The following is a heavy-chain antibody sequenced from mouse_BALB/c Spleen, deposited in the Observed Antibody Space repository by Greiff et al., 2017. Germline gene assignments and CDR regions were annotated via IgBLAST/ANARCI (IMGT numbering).Heavy chain of an antibody. CDR1: GYTFTSYW. CDR2: IDPSDSYT. D-gene: IGHD2-14*01. V-gene: IGHV1S127*01. J-gene: IGHJ4*01. Sequence: QVQLQQPGAELVKPGASVKMSCKASGYTFTSYWMHWVKQRPGQGLEWIGVIDPSDSYTSYNQKFKGKATLTVDTSSSTAYMQLSSLTSEDSAVYYCTRLYRHYYAMDYWGQGTSVTVSS. CDR3: TRLYRHYYAMDY.